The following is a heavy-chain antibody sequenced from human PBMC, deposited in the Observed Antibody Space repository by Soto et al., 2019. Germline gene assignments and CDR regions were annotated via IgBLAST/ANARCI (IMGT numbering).Heavy chain of an antibody. V-gene: IGHV1-69*13. CDR2: IIPIFGTA. CDR1: GGTFSSYA. D-gene: IGHD3-9*01. CDR3: ARAVLERYFDWLSSYYFDY. Sequence: SVKVSCKASGGTFSSYAISWARQAPGQGLEWMGGIIPIFGTANYAQKFQGRVTITADESTSTAYMELSSLRSEDMAVYYCARAVLERYFDWLSSYYFDYWGQGTLVTVSS. J-gene: IGHJ4*02.